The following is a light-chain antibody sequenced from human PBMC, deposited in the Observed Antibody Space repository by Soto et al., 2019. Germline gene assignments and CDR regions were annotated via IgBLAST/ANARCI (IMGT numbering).Light chain of an antibody. V-gene: IGLV2-23*02. CDR1: NSDVGSYNL. CDR3: CSYAGSSTPLI. J-gene: IGLJ1*01. Sequence: QSVLTQPASVSGSPGQSITISCTGTNSDVGSYNLVSWYQQQPGKAPKLMIYEVSKRPSGVSNRFSGSKSGNTASLAISGLQPEDDADYYYCSYAGSSTPLIFGTGTKLTVL. CDR2: EVS.